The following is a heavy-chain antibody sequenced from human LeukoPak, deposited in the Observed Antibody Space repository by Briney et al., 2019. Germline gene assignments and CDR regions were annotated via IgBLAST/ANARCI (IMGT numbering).Heavy chain of an antibody. Sequence: GGSLRLSCAASGFTFSSYSMTWVRQAPGKGLEWVSSISSSSSYIYYADSVKGRFTISRDNAKNSLHLQMNSLRAEDTAVYYCARAGYSGYGDYWGQGTLVTVSS. J-gene: IGHJ4*02. CDR1: GFTFSSYS. V-gene: IGHV3-21*01. D-gene: IGHD5-12*01. CDR3: ARAGYSGYGDY. CDR2: ISSSSSYI.